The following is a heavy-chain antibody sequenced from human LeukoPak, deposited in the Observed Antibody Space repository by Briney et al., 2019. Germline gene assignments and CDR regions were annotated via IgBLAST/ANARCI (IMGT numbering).Heavy chain of an antibody. Sequence: SETLSLTCTVSGGSISSGSYYWSWIRQPAGKGLEWIGRIYTSGSTNYNPSLKSRVAISVDTSKNQFSLKLSSVTAADTAVYYCVRIPHSSSWYWFDPWGQGTLVTVSS. D-gene: IGHD6-13*01. CDR3: VRIPHSSSWYWFDP. V-gene: IGHV4-61*02. CDR2: IYTSGST. CDR1: GGSISSGSYY. J-gene: IGHJ5*02.